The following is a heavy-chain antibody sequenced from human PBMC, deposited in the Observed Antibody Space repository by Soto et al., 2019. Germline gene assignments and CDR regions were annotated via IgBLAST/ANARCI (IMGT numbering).Heavy chain of an antibody. J-gene: IGHJ6*03. CDR1: GFRFSNYS. V-gene: IGHV3-11*01. D-gene: IGHD2-2*01. Sequence: PWGSLRLSCVASGFRFSNYSMTWMRQAPGGGLDFVAFISNTAITDYYADSVKGRFTISRDNARNSVYLQMDSLRAEDAAVYYCARDLHQTLSHKHYYYYLDVWGTGTTVTVSS. CDR3: ARDLHQTLSHKHYYYYLDV. CDR2: ISNTAITD.